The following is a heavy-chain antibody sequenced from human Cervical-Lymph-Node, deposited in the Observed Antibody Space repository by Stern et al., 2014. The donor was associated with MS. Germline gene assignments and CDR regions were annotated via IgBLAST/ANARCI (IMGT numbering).Heavy chain of an antibody. V-gene: IGHV1-24*01. Sequence: QVQLQQSGAEVKKPGASVKVSCKVSGYTLSAISMHWVRQAPGKGLEWLGGFDPEHGETRYAQKFQGRVTMAEDRSTDTAYMELSSLRSEDTAVYYCATHRGRVTYYYGMDVWGQGTTVTVSS. CDR3: ATHRGRVTYYYGMDV. CDR2: FDPEHGET. D-gene: IGHD2-21*02. J-gene: IGHJ6*02. CDR1: GYTLSAIS.